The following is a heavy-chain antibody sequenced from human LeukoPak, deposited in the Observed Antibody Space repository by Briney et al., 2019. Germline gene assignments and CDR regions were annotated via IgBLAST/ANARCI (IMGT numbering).Heavy chain of an antibody. Sequence: PSETLSLTCTVSGGSTSTDDWSWIRQPPGKGLEYIGYISHSGTTNYSPSLKSRVTMSVDTSNNQFSLELGSVTAADTAVYYCARLYYYGSAYYFDYWGQGTLATVSP. V-gene: IGHV4-59*08. D-gene: IGHD3-10*01. J-gene: IGHJ4*02. CDR1: GGSTSTDD. CDR3: ARLYYYGSAYYFDY. CDR2: ISHSGTT.